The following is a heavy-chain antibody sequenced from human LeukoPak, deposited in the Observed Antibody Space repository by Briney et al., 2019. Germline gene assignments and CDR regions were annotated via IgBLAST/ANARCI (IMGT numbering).Heavy chain of an antibody. J-gene: IGHJ5*02. V-gene: IGHV4-59*06. CDR1: GGSISSYY. CDR3: ARAPLYSGHAEWFDP. D-gene: IGHD4-11*01. CDR2: IYYSGST. Sequence: SETLSLTCTVSGGSISSYYWSWIRQHPGKGLEWIGYIYYSGSTYYNPSLKSRVTISVDTSQNQFSLKVNSVTAADTAVYYCARAPLYSGHAEWFDPWGQGTLVTVSS.